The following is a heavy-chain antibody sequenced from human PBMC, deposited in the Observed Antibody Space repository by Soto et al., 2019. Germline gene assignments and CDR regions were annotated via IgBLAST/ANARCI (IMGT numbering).Heavy chain of an antibody. D-gene: IGHD3-10*01. CDR3: AKEVDKYGAAWFDIDD. Sequence: VPLVESGGGVVQPGTSLRLSCAASGFTFSAYGMHWVRQAPGKGLEWLAVLSYHLSSELYADAVKGRFTISRDNSKTTLYLQMNSLRPEDTAVYYCAKEVDKYGAAWFDIDDWGQGTLVTVSS. J-gene: IGHJ4*02. CDR2: LSYHLSSE. CDR1: GFTFSAYG. V-gene: IGHV3-30*18.